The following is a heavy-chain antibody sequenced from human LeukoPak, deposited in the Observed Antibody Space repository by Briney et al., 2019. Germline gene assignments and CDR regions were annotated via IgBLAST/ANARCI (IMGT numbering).Heavy chain of an antibody. J-gene: IGHJ6*02. D-gene: IGHD3-10*01. Sequence: SETLSLTCTVSGDSISNSAYYWVWIRQPPGKGLEWIATITNTGNTYSNPSLKSRVTISIDTSKTQISLKLTSVTAADTAVFYCARKTPGTSVDVWGQGTPVTVSS. V-gene: IGHV4-39*01. CDR3: ARKTPGTSVDV. CDR1: GDSISNSAYY. CDR2: ITNTGNT.